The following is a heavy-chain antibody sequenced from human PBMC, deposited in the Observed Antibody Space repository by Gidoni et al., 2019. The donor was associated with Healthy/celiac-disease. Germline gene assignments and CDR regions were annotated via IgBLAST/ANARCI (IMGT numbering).Heavy chain of an antibody. CDR2: IYPGDSDT. V-gene: IGHV5-51*03. CDR1: GYSFTSSW. Sequence: EVQLVQSGAEVKKPGESLKNSCKGYGYSFTSSWIGWVRQMPWKCLELRGIIYPGDSDTRYSPSFQGQVTISADKSISTAYLQWSSLKASDTAMYYCASLGYSYGDYFDYWGQGTLVTVSS. CDR3: ASLGYSYGDYFDY. D-gene: IGHD5-18*01. J-gene: IGHJ4*02.